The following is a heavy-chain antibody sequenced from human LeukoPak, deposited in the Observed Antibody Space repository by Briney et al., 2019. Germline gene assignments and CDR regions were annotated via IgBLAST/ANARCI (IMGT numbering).Heavy chain of an antibody. V-gene: IGHV3-48*01. CDR3: ARDYDVLTGYRYNWFDP. CDR2: ISGSSSTI. D-gene: IGHD3-9*01. Sequence: GGSLRLPCAASGFTFSSYSMNWVRQAPGKGLEWVSYISGSSSTIYYADSVKGRFTISRDNAKNSLYLQMNSLRAEDTAVYFCARDYDVLTGYRYNWFDPWGQGTLVTVSS. J-gene: IGHJ5*02. CDR1: GFTFSSYS.